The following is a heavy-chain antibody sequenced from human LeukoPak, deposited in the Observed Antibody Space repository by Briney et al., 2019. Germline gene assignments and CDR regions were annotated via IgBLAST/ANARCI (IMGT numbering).Heavy chain of an antibody. CDR2: ISGSGGST. CDR3: AKVRSSWYIYYLDY. D-gene: IGHD6-13*01. V-gene: IGHV3-23*01. Sequence: QAGGSLRLSCAASGFTFSSYAMSWVRQAPGKGLEWVSAISGSGGSTYYADSVKGRFTISRDNSKNTLYLQMNSLRAEDTAVYYCAKVRSSWYIYYLDYWGQGTLVTVSS. CDR1: GFTFSSYA. J-gene: IGHJ4*02.